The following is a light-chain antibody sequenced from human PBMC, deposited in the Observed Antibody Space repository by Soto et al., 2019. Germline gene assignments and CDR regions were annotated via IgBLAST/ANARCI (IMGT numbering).Light chain of an antibody. CDR1: SSDVGSYNL. CDR3: CSYAGSSTPRV. V-gene: IGLV2-23*01. CDR2: EGS. J-gene: IGLJ2*01. Sequence: QSALTQAASGSGSPGQSITISCTGTSSDVGSYNLVSWYQQHPGKAPKLMIYEGSKRPSGVSNRFSGSKSGNTASLTISGLQAEDEADYYCCSYAGSSTPRVFGGGTKVTVL.